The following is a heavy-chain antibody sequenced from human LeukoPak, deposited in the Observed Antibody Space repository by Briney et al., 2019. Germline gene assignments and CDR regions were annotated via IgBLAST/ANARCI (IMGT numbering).Heavy chain of an antibody. CDR3: ARVSYDILTGPQYYFDY. Sequence: PSGTLSLTCAVSGGSISSSNWWSWVRQPPGKGLEWIGEIYHSGSTNYNPSLKSRVTISVDKSKNQFSLKLSSVTAADTAVYYCARVSYDILTGPQYYFDYWGQGTLVTVSS. CDR2: IYHSGST. V-gene: IGHV4-4*02. D-gene: IGHD3-9*01. J-gene: IGHJ4*02. CDR1: GGSISSSNW.